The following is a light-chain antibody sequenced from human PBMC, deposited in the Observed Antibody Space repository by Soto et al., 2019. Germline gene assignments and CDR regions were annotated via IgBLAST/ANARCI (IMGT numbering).Light chain of an antibody. CDR3: QQYNKWPPYT. J-gene: IGKJ2*01. Sequence: EIVMTQSPATLSVSPGERATLSCRASQSVSSKLAWYQQKAGQAPRLLIYGASTRATGIPDRFSGSGAGTEFTLTISSLQSEDFVVYYCQQYNKWPPYTFGQGTNLEIK. V-gene: IGKV3-15*01. CDR2: GAS. CDR1: QSVSSK.